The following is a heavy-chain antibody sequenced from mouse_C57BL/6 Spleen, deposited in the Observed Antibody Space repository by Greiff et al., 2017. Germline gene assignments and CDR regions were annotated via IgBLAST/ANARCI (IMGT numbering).Heavy chain of an antibody. CDR3: ARSGTAQATDYFDY. V-gene: IGHV1-54*01. J-gene: IGHJ2*01. CDR2: INPGSGGT. CDR1: GYAFTNYL. D-gene: IGHD3-2*02. Sequence: QVQLQQSGAELVRPGTSVKVSCKASGYAFTNYLIEWVKQRPGQGLEWIGVINPGSGGTNYNEKFKGKATLPADKSSSTAYMQLSSLTSEDSAVYFCARSGTAQATDYFDYWGQGTTLTVSS.